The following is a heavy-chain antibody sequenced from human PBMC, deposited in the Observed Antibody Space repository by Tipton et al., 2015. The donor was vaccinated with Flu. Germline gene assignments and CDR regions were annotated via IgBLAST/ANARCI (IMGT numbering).Heavy chain of an antibody. Sequence: TLSLTCTVSGGSISGSFYYWGWIRQPPGKGLEWIGSFYYGGNTYFNPSLTGRVTISVDTSKNQFSLRMTSVTAADTAVYYCARRDYSNYVSEPKNWFDPWGRGTLVTVSS. CDR3: ARRDYSNYVSEPKNWFDP. V-gene: IGHV4-39*07. CDR1: GGSISGSFYY. J-gene: IGHJ5*02. D-gene: IGHD4-11*01. CDR2: FYYGGNT.